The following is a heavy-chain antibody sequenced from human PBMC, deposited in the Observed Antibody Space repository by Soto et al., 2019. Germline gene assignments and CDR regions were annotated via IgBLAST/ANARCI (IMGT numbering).Heavy chain of an antibody. D-gene: IGHD4-17*01. CDR1: GDTFSSYA. CDR3: ATQTTVVRSYYYYGMDV. V-gene: IGHV1-69*13. CDR2: IIPIFGTA. Sequence: SVKVSCKASGDTFSSYAISWVRQAPGQGLEWMGGIIPIFGTANYAQKFQGRVTITADESTSTAYMELSSLRSEDTAVYYCATQTTVVRSYYYYGMDVWGQGTTVTVSS. J-gene: IGHJ6*02.